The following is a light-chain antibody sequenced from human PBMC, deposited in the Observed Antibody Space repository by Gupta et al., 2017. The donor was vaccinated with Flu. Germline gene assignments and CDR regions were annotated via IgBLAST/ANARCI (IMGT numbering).Light chain of an antibody. J-gene: IGKJ1*01. V-gene: IGKV3-20*01. CDR1: QSVSSSF. CDR3: QQYSRSPRT. CDR2: GAS. Sequence: ERATLSCRASQSVSSSFLVWYQQRPGQAPRLLINGASNRATGIPDRFSGSGSGTDFTLTISRLEPEDFAMYYCQQYSRSPRTFGQGTKVEIK.